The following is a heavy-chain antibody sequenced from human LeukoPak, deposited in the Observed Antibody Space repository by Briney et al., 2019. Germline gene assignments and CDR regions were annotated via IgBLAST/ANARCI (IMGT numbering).Heavy chain of an antibody. CDR2: IWYDGSNK. D-gene: IGHD5-12*01. J-gene: IGHJ6*02. CDR3: ARETLSGLYDEYYYYYGMDV. CDR1: GFTFSSYG. V-gene: IGHV3-33*01. Sequence: GGSLRLSCAASGFTFSSYGMHWVRQAPGKGLEWVAVIWYDGSNKYYADSVKGRFTISRDNSKNTLYLQMNSLRAEDTAVYYCARETLSGLYDEYYYYYGMDVWGQGTTVTVSS.